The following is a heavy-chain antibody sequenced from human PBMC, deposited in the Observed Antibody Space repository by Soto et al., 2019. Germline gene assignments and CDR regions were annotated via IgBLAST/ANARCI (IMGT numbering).Heavy chain of an antibody. Sequence: PGESLKISCKGSGYSFTSYWIGWVRQMPGKGLEWMGIIYPGDSDTRYSPSFQGQVTISADKSISTAYLQWSSLKASDTAMYYCARHESDEVDDYGDYSAVNELDVWGQGTTVTVSS. CDR3: ARHESDEVDDYGDYSAVNELDV. J-gene: IGHJ6*02. CDR1: GYSFTSYW. V-gene: IGHV5-51*01. CDR2: IYPGDSDT. D-gene: IGHD4-17*01.